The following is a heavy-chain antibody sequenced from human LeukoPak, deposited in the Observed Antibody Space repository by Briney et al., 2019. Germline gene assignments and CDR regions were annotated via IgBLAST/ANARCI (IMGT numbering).Heavy chain of an antibody. CDR3: AKDQMGAAAY. J-gene: IGHJ4*02. V-gene: IGHV3-30*18. CDR1: GFTFSNYD. CDR2: ISYDGTNK. Sequence: GRSLRLSCAASGFTFSNYDMHWVRQAPGKGLEWVALISYDGTNKYYADSVKGRFTISRDNSKNTLYLQMSSLRAEDTAVYYCAKDQMGAAAYWGQGTLVTVSS. D-gene: IGHD2-15*01.